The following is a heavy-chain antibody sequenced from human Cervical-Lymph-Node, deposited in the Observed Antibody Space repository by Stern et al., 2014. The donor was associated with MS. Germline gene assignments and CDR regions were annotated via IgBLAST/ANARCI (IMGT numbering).Heavy chain of an antibody. CDR3: ATYNWNDAHFDY. Sequence: VQLVESGAEVKKPGETLKISCKVSGYTLTSYWIGWGRQMPGKGPEWMGIIYPGDSDTRYSPSFQGQVTISADKFISTAYLQWSSLKASDTAMYYCATYNWNDAHFDYWGQGTLVTVSS. D-gene: IGHD1-1*01. CDR1: GYTLTSYW. CDR2: IYPGDSDT. V-gene: IGHV5-51*01. J-gene: IGHJ4*02.